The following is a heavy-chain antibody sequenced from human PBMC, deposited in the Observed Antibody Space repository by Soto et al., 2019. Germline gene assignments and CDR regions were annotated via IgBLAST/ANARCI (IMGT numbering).Heavy chain of an antibody. CDR1: GYTFTDCS. CDR3: ARAPWRATVSYWYFDV. J-gene: IGHJ2*01. CDR2: INTGHGNT. V-gene: IGHV1-3*04. D-gene: IGHD1-1*01. Sequence: QVQLGQSGAEVKKPGASVKVSCTASGYTFTDCSIHWVRQAPGQGLEWMGWINTGHGNTQYSLKFQDRVTITRVSSATTAYMELSSLTSEDTAVYYCARAPWRATVSYWYFDVWGRGTLVTVSS.